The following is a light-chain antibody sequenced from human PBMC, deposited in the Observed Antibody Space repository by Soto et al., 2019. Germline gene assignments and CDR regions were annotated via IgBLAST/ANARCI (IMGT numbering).Light chain of an antibody. J-gene: IGKJ4*01. CDR3: QQSYSTTLT. Sequence: DIQITQSTSTLSASVGDTVTIPCRASQSISRWLAWYQQKPGKAPKVLIFDAYNLESGVPSRFSGSGSGTEFTLTISSLQPEDFETDDCQQSYSTTLTFGGGTKVDI. CDR2: DAY. V-gene: IGKV1-5*01. CDR1: QSISRW.